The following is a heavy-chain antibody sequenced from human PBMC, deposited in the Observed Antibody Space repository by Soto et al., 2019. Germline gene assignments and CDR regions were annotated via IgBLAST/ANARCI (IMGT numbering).Heavy chain of an antibody. Sequence: GGSLRLSCAASGFTFSVFWMDWVRQAPGKGLEWVAKIKEDASEKYYVDSVKGRFIISRDNARNSVYLQMNSLRSEDTAVYYCARRDGYNYDYYYGMDVWGQGTTVTVSS. CDR1: GFTFSVFW. D-gene: IGHD5-12*01. CDR3: ARRDGYNYDYYYGMDV. CDR2: IKEDASEK. V-gene: IGHV3-7*03. J-gene: IGHJ6*02.